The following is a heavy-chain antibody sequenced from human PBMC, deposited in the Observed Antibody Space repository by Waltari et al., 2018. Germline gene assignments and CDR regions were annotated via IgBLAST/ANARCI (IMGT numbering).Heavy chain of an antibody. CDR1: GFTFSSYW. CDR3: ARGDTMVRGVPNF. V-gene: IGHV3-7*01. Sequence: EVQLVESGGGLVQPGGSLRLSCAASGFTFSSYWMSWVRKAPGKGLEWVANIKQDGSEKYYVDSVKGRFTISRDNAKNSLYLQMNSLRAEDTAVYYCARGDTMVRGVPNFWGQGTLVTVSS. J-gene: IGHJ4*02. CDR2: IKQDGSEK. D-gene: IGHD3-10*01.